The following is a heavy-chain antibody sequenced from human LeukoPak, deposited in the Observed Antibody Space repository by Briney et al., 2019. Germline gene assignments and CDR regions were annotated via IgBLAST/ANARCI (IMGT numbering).Heavy chain of an antibody. Sequence: GSLRLSCAASGFTFSSYSMNWIRQPPGKGLEWIGSIYYSGSTYYNPSLKSRVTISVDTSKNQFSLKLSSVTAADTAVYYCAVWFGELLDLGHELWGQGTLVTVSS. J-gene: IGHJ4*02. CDR2: IYYSGST. CDR3: AVWFGELLDLGHEL. V-gene: IGHV4-59*05. D-gene: IGHD3-10*01. CDR1: GFTFSSYS.